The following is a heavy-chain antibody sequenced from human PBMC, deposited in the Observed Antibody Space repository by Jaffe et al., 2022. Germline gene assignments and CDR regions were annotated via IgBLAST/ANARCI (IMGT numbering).Heavy chain of an antibody. V-gene: IGHV4-61*02. CDR1: GGSISSGSYY. J-gene: IGHJ4*02. CDR3: AREGGSYDYGDYVPSYYFDY. Sequence: QVQLQESGPGLVKPSQTLSLTCTVSGGSISSGSYYWSWIRQPAGKGLEWIGRIYTSGSTNYNPSLKSRVTISVDTSKNQFSLKLSSVTAADTAVYYCAREGGSYDYGDYVPSYYFDYWGQGTLVTVSS. D-gene: IGHD4-17*01. CDR2: IYTSGST.